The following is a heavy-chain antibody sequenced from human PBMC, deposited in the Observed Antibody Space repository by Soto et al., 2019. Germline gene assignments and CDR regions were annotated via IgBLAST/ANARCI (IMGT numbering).Heavy chain of an antibody. CDR2: IIPIRTTA. CDR1: GDSFSSYA. V-gene: IGHV1-69*01. Sequence: QVQVVQSGAEVKKPGSSVKVSCKVSGDSFSSYAISWVRQAPGQGLEWMGGIIPIRTTANYAQKFQDRVTITADESTSTAYMEVSSLTSEDTAVYYCARKAGGGNYYILDFWGQGTLVTVSS. D-gene: IGHD2-15*01. CDR3: ARKAGGGNYYILDF. J-gene: IGHJ4*02.